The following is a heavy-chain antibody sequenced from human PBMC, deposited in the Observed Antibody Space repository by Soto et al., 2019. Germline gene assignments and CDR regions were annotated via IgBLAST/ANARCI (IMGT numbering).Heavy chain of an antibody. CDR3: ANRLGGYSGYDFN. CDR2: IYHSGST. V-gene: IGHV4-30-2*05. CDR1: GGSISSGGYS. D-gene: IGHD5-12*01. Sequence: PSETLSLTCAVSGGSISSGGYSWSWIRQPPGKGLEWIGYIYHSGSTYYNPSLKSRVTISVDTSKNQFSLKLSSVTAADTAVYYCANRLGGYSGYDFNWGQGTLVTVSS. J-gene: IGHJ4*02.